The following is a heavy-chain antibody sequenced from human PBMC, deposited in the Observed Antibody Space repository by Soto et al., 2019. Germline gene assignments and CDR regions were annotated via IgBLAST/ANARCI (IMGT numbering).Heavy chain of an antibody. J-gene: IGHJ6*02. CDR3: ARDVASYDYGDFYGMDV. V-gene: IGHV3-49*05. D-gene: IGHD4-17*01. CDR1: GFTFGDYT. CDR2: IRSKAYGGTT. Sequence: EVQLLESGGGLVKPGRTLRLSCTASGFTFGDYTMAWFRQAPGGGLEWVSFIRSKAYGGTTEYAASVKGRFTISRDDSKSIAYLQMNRLQSEDTAVYYCARDVASYDYGDFYGMDVWGQGTTVTVS.